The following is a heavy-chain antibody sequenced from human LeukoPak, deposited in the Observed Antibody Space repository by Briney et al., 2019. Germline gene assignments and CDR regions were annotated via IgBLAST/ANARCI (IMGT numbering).Heavy chain of an antibody. J-gene: IGHJ4*02. V-gene: IGHV1-24*01. CDR3: ARDYSYYYDNQMFDY. D-gene: IGHD3-22*01. Sequence: ASVKVSCKVSGYTLTELSMHWVRQAPGKGLEWMGGFDPEDGETIYAQKFQGRVTMTEDTSTSTAYMELRSLRSDDTAVYYCARDYSYYYDNQMFDYWGQGTLVTVSS. CDR2: FDPEDGET. CDR1: GYTLTELS.